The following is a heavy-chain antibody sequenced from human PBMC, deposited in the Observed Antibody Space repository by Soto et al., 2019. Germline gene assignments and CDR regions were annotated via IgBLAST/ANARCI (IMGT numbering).Heavy chain of an antibody. V-gene: IGHV3-48*03. CDR3: ARHQDTSVWRFDY. CDR1: GFTFSTYE. CDR2: ISSSGSTI. D-gene: IGHD2-2*01. J-gene: IGHJ4*02. Sequence: PGGSLILSCAASGFTFSTYEMNWVRQAPGKGLEWVSYISSSGSTIYYADSVKGRFTISRDNAKNSLNLQMNSLRAEDSAVYYCARHQDTSVWRFDYWGQGA.